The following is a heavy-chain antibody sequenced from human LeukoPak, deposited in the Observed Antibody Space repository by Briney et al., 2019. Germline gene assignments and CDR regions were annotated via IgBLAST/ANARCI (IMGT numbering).Heavy chain of an antibody. J-gene: IGHJ4*02. D-gene: IGHD6-13*01. V-gene: IGHV3-74*01. CDR3: AKEYSSSWHSRGGPFDY. CDR1: GFTLSNHW. Sequence: GGSLRLSCAASGFTLSNHWMHWVRQAPGKGLVWVSRINSDGSATSYADSVKGRFTISRDNAKNTLYLQMNSLRAEDTAVYYCAKEYSSSWHSRGGPFDYWGQGTLVTVSS. CDR2: INSDGSAT.